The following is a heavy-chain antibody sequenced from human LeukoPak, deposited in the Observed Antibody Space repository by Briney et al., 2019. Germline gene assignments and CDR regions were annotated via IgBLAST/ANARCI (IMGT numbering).Heavy chain of an antibody. J-gene: IGHJ4*02. D-gene: IGHD6-6*01. CDR3: ARGPGGSSSSDFDY. CDR2: IYYSGST. Sequence: SETLSLTCTVSGGSISSYYWSWIRQPPGKGLEWIGYIYYSGSTNYNPSLKSRVTISVDTSKNQFPLKLSSVTAADTAVYYCARGPGGSSSSDFDYWGQGTLVTVSS. V-gene: IGHV4-59*08. CDR1: GGSISSYY.